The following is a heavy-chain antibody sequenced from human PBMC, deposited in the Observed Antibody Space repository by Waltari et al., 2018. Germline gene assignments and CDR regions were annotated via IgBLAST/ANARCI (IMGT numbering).Heavy chain of an antibody. J-gene: IGHJ1*01. CDR3: ARHLYGIDYLELDT. Sequence: EVQLLESGGGLAPPGGTLRLSCVASGFQFSTYAMSWVRQAPGKGLEWVAGISDSGVVRNYADSVKGRLTVSRDNSINTVFLQINSLTAEDTAIYYCARHLYGIDYLELDTWGRGTLVAVSS. D-gene: IGHD3-10*01. CDR2: ISDSGVVR. CDR1: GFQFSTYA. V-gene: IGHV3-23*01.